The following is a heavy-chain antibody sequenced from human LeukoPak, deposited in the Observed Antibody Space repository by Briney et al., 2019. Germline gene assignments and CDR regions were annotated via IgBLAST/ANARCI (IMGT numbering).Heavy chain of an antibody. CDR3: ARVGDTSGYFQHFDY. Sequence: SETLSLTCSVSGYSISTDYYWGWIRQAPGKGLEYIGIINHRGSTNYNPSLKSRVTISPDTSKNQFSLHLSSVTAADTAVYYCARVGDTSGYFQHFDYWGQGILVTVSS. CDR1: GYSISTDYY. V-gene: IGHV4-38-2*02. CDR2: INHRGST. D-gene: IGHD3-22*01. J-gene: IGHJ4*01.